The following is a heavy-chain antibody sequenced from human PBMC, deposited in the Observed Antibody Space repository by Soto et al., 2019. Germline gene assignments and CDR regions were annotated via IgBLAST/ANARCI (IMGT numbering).Heavy chain of an antibody. CDR1: GYTFTSYY. Sequence: SVKVSCKASGYTFTSYYMHWVRQAPRQGLEWMGIINPSGGSTSYAQKFQGRVTMTRDTSTSTVYMELSSLRSEDTAVYYCARGAEIVVVVAADFDYWGQGTLVTVSS. J-gene: IGHJ4*02. CDR3: ARGAEIVVVVAADFDY. CDR2: INPSGGST. V-gene: IGHV1-46*01. D-gene: IGHD2-15*01.